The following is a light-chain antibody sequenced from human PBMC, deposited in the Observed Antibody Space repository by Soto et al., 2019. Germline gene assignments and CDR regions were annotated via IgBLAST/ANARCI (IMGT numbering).Light chain of an antibody. J-gene: IGKJ1*01. Sequence: IVLTQSPGTLSLSPGERVTLSCRASQSVSSNLAWYQQKPGQAPSLLIYGAFTRATGIPARFSGTGSGTEFTLTISSLQSEDFALYYCQQYNDWPLTFGQGTKVDI. V-gene: IGKV3-15*01. CDR3: QQYNDWPLT. CDR2: GAF. CDR1: QSVSSN.